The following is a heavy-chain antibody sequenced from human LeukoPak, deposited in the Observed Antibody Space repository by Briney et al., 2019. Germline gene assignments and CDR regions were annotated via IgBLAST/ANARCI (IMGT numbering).Heavy chain of an antibody. CDR3: ARGYQYYYDSSGYYLDY. CDR2: INHSGST. CDR1: GGSFSGYY. J-gene: IGHJ4*02. D-gene: IGHD3-22*01. Sequence: SETLSLTCAVYGGSFSGYYWSWIRQPPGKGLEWIGEINHSGSTNYNPSLKSRVTISVDTSKNQFSLKLSSVTAADTAVYYCARGYQYYYDSSGYYLDYWGQGTLVTVSS. V-gene: IGHV4-34*01.